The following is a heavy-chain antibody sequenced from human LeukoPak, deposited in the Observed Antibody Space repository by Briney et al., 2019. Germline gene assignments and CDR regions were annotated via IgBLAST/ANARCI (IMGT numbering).Heavy chain of an antibody. J-gene: IGHJ6*03. CDR1: GYTFTSYN. V-gene: IGHV1-8*03. CDR3: ARGHCSTTSCPYYWYMDV. CDR2: MNPDSGET. D-gene: IGHD2-2*01. Sequence: ASVWVSCKASGYTFTSYNINWVRQATGQGLEWMGWMNPDSGETGYAQKFQGRVTITRNTSISTAYMELSRLRSDDTAVYYCARGHCSTTSCPYYWYMDVWGRGTTVTVSS.